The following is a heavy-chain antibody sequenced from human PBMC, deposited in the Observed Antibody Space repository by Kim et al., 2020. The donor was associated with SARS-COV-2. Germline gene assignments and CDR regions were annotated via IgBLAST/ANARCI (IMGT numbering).Heavy chain of an antibody. CDR2: IRSKAYGGTT. V-gene: IGHV3-49*03. J-gene: IGHJ4*02. CDR1: GFTFGDYG. Sequence: GGSLRLSCTASGFTFGDYGMSWFRQAPGKGLEWVGFIRSKAYGGTTEYAASVKGRFTISRDDSKSIAYLQMNNLKIEDTAVYYCSGSGGGYYWGQGTLVTVSS. CDR3: SGSGGGYY. D-gene: IGHD2-15*01.